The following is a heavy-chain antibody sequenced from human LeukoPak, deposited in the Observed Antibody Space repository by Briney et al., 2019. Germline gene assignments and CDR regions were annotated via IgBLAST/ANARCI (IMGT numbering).Heavy chain of an antibody. J-gene: IGHJ1*01. V-gene: IGHV4-39*01. D-gene: IGHD3-22*01. CDR3: ARRRYYDGSGYLE. Sequence: PSETLSLTCSVSGDSVSRSDSYWDWIRHPPGKGLEWIGTIYHSGRTYYSPSLKSRVTMSVDPSNNQFSLNLRSVTAADTAVYYCARRRYYDGSGYLEWGQGTLLSVSS. CDR2: IYHSGRT. CDR1: GDSVSRSDSY.